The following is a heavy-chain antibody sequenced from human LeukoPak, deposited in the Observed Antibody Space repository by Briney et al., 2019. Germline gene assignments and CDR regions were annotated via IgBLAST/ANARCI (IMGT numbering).Heavy chain of an antibody. CDR3: ARGNIAAAGTGYNWFDP. CDR2: IYYSGST. D-gene: IGHD6-13*01. Sequence: SQTLSLTCTVSGGSISSGDYYWSWIRQPPGKGLEWIGYIYYSGSTYYNPSLKSRVTISVDTSKNQFSLKLSSVTAADTAVYYCARGNIAAAGTGYNWFDPWGQGTLVIVSS. CDR1: GGSISSGDYY. J-gene: IGHJ5*02. V-gene: IGHV4-30-4*01.